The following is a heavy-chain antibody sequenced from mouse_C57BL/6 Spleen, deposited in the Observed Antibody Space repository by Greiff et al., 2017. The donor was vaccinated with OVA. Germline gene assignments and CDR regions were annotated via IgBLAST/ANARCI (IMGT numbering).Heavy chain of an antibody. J-gene: IGHJ1*03. Sequence: QVTLKVSGPGILQSSQTLSLTYSFSGFSLSTSGMGVSWIRQPSGKGLEWLAHIYWDDDKRYNPSLKSRLTISKDTSRNQVFLKITSVDTADTATYYCARSLYGYDGDWYFDVWGTGTTVTVSS. V-gene: IGHV8-12*01. D-gene: IGHD2-2*01. CDR1: GFSLSTSGMG. CDR2: IYWDDDK. CDR3: ARSLYGYDGDWYFDV.